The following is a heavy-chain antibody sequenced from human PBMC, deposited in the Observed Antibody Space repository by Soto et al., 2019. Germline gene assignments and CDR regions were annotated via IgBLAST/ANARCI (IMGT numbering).Heavy chain of an antibody. CDR2: INPSGGST. J-gene: IGHJ4*02. CDR3: ARVSYDYIWGSHPGY. Sequence: ASVKVSCKASGYTFTSYYMQWVRQAPGQGLEWMGIINPSGGSTSYAQKFQGRVTMTRDTSTSTVYMELSSLRSEDTAVYYCARVSYDYIWGSHPGYWGQGTLVTVSS. CDR1: GYTFTSYY. D-gene: IGHD3-16*01. V-gene: IGHV1-46*03.